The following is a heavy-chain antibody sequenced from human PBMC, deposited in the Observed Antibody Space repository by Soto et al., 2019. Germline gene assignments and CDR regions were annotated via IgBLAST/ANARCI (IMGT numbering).Heavy chain of an antibody. D-gene: IGHD6-19*01. CDR2: ISSSGSTI. V-gene: IGHV3-48*03. CDR3: ARDPTHMPEDSSRCSY. J-gene: IGHJ1*01. Sequence: PGGSLRLSCAASGFTFSSYEMNWVRQAPGKGLEWVSYISSSGSTIYYADSVKGRFTISRDNAKNSLYLQMNSLRAEDTAVYYCARDPTHMPEDSSRCSYWGQGSLVTVSS. CDR1: GFTFSSYE.